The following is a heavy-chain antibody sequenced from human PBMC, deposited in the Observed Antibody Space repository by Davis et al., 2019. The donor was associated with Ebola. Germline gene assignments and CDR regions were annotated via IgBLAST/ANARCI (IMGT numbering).Heavy chain of an antibody. CDR3: ATDSPFDF. J-gene: IGHJ3*01. CDR2: IKQDGSDR. CDR1: GFTLTDYY. Sequence: PGGSLRLSCEASGFTLTDYYISWVRQAPGKGLEWVANIKQDGSDRFYVDSVKGRFTISRDNARNSVYLQMTNLRVDDTAVYYCATDSPFDFWGQGTMVIVSS. V-gene: IGHV3-7*03.